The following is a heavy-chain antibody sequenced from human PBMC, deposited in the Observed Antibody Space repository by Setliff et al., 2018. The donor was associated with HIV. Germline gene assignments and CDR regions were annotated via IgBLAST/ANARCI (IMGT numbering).Heavy chain of an antibody. CDR2: VNHNGNI. CDR3: TKVLRSRAYCGGDCYELGY. V-gene: IGHV4-34*01. Sequence: SETLSLTCGLNGVPFSDYYWNWIRQSPGKGLEWIVEVNHNGNINYNPSLQSRVTVSVDTSKPQFSLQMNSLRAEDTALYYCTKVLRSRAYCGGDCYELGYWGQGTLVTVSS. J-gene: IGHJ4*02. CDR1: GVPFSDYY. D-gene: IGHD2-21*02.